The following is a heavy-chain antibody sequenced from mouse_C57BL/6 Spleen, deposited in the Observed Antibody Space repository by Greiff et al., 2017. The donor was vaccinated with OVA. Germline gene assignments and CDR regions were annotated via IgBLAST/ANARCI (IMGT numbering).Heavy chain of an antibody. CDR3: ARDGDGYYFDY. D-gene: IGHD2-3*01. Sequence: EVQLVESGGGLVKPGGSLKLSCAASGFTFSSYAMSWVRQTPEKRLEWVATISDGGSYTYYPDNVKGRFTISRDNAKNNLYLQMSHLKSEDTAMYYCARDGDGYYFDYWGQGTTLTVSS. V-gene: IGHV5-4*01. CDR1: GFTFSSYA. J-gene: IGHJ2*01. CDR2: ISDGGSYT.